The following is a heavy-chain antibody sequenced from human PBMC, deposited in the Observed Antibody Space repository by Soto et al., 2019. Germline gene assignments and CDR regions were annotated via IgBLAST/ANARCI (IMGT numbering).Heavy chain of an antibody. J-gene: IGHJ5*02. CDR1: GYTFYSYG. V-gene: IGHV1-18*01. D-gene: IGHD2-21*01. CDR3: ARDKNFQLLSTYNWFDP. Sequence: QVQLVQSGGEVKEPGASVKVSCKASGYTFYSYGISWVRQAPGQGLEWMGWISAYNGNTKYAQNLQGRVTLTTDTSTNTAYMELRSLRPDDTAMYFCARDKNFQLLSTYNWFDPWGQGTLVTVSS. CDR2: ISAYNGNT.